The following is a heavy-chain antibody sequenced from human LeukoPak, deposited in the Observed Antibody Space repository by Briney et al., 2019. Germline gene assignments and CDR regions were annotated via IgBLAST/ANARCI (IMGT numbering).Heavy chain of an antibody. V-gene: IGHV3-74*01. D-gene: IGHD6-13*01. J-gene: IGHJ4*02. CDR1: GFTSSGDW. CDR2: SKNDGSST. Sequence: GGSLRLSCAVSGFTSSGDWMHWVRQAPGKGLVWVSRSKNDGSSTSYADSVKGRFTISRDNAKNSLYLQMNSLRAEDTAVYYCAREVVGDIAAAGDGFDYWGQGTLVTVSS. CDR3: AREVVGDIAAAGDGFDY.